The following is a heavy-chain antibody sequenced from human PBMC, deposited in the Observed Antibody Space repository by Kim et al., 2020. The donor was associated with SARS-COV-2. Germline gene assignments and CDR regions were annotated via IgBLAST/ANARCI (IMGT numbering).Heavy chain of an antibody. CDR3: AGRTVGSIADFDY. V-gene: IGHV4-39*01. Sequence: YNPSLRSRLTVSVDTSKNQFSLMLSSVTAADTAVYYCAGRTVGSIADFDYWGQGSLVSVSS. J-gene: IGHJ4*02. D-gene: IGHD1-26*01.